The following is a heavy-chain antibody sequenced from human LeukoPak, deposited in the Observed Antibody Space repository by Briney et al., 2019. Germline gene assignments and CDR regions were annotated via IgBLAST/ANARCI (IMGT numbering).Heavy chain of an antibody. D-gene: IGHD6-19*01. CDR1: GFTASSNY. CDR3: AKDQKWLAYFDY. V-gene: IGHV3-23*01. J-gene: IGHJ4*02. Sequence: AGGSLRLSCAASGFTASSNYMSWVRQAPGKGLEWVSAISGSGGSTYYADSVKGRFTISRDNSKNTLYLQMNSLRAEDTAVYYCAKDQKWLAYFDYWGQGTLVTVSS. CDR2: ISGSGGST.